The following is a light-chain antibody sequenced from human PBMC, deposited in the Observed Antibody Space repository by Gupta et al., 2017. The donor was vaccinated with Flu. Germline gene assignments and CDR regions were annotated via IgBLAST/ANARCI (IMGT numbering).Light chain of an antibody. Sequence: SPACLSASVGDRVTISCRASQTIRNYLIWLQQKPGQTPKVLIYDASRLQTGVPSRFNGIGSGTDFTLTSNKLQHEDSGIYYCQDTHSTWTFGQGTTVEIK. CDR1: QTIRNY. CDR3: QDTHSTWT. J-gene: IGKJ1*01. CDR2: DAS. V-gene: IGKV1-39*01.